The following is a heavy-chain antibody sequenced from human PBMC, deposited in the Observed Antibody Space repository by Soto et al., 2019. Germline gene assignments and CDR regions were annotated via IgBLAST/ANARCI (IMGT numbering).Heavy chain of an antibody. D-gene: IGHD2-15*01. V-gene: IGHV3-23*01. CDR3: ATDYSQTGYCSAGSCYSDY. J-gene: IGHJ4*02. Sequence: EVQLLESGGTLGQPGGSLRLSCVASGFTFSSYAMSWVRQAPGKGLEWVSGISGSGVSTYYADSVRGRFTISRDYSKNTLYLQMNSLIAEDTAVYFCATDYSQTGYCSAGSCYSDYWGQGTLVTVSS. CDR1: GFTFSSYA. CDR2: ISGSGVST.